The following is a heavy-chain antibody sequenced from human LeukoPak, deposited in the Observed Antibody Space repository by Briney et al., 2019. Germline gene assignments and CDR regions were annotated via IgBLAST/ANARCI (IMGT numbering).Heavy chain of an antibody. J-gene: IGHJ4*02. V-gene: IGHV1-2*02. CDR1: GYTFTGYY. Sequence: ASVKVSCKASGYTFTGYYMHWVRQAPGQGLEWMGWINPNSGGTNYAQKFQGRVTMTRDTSISTAYMELSRLRSDDTAVYYCASSPKYDFWSGYGVYWGQGTLVTDSS. CDR2: INPNSGGT. CDR3: ASSPKYDFWSGYGVY. D-gene: IGHD3-3*01.